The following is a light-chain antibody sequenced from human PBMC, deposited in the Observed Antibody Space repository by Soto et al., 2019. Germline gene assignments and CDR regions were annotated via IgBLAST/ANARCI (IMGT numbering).Light chain of an antibody. CDR3: QQYNSYRT. CDR2: DAS. V-gene: IGKV1-5*01. Sequence: DIQMTQSPSTLSASVGDRVTITCRASQSISSWLAWYQQKPGKAPKLLIYDASSLESGVPSRFSGSGSGTEFTLTISSLQPDDFATYYCQQYNSYRTFGQGTQVEIK. CDR1: QSISSW. J-gene: IGKJ1*01.